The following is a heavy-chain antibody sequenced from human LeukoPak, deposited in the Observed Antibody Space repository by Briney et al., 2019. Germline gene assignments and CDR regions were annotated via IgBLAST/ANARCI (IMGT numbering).Heavy chain of an antibody. V-gene: IGHV1-2*02. Sequence: ASVKVSCKASGYTFTGYYMHWVRQAPGQGLEWMGWINPNSGGTNYAQKFQGRVTMTRDTSISTAYMELSSLRSEDTAVYYCATDRILWFGDADWGQGTLVTVSS. J-gene: IGHJ4*02. CDR1: GYTFTGYY. CDR2: INPNSGGT. CDR3: ATDRILWFGDAD. D-gene: IGHD3-10*01.